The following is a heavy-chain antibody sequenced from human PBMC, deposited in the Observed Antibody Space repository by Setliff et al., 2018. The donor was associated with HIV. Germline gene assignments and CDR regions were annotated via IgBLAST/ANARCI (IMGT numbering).Heavy chain of an antibody. D-gene: IGHD2-2*02. CDR2: IYWNDDK. Sequence: SGPTLVNPTQTLTLTCTFSGFSLTTSGVGVGWFRQPPGEALEWLALIYWNDDKRYNPSLKSRLTITKGTSKKQVVLTLTNMDPVDAATYYCAHNRDHTGPYFYDYWGQGARVTAPQ. CDR1: GFSLTTSGVG. J-gene: IGHJ4*02. CDR3: AHNRDHTGPYFYDY. V-gene: IGHV2-5*01.